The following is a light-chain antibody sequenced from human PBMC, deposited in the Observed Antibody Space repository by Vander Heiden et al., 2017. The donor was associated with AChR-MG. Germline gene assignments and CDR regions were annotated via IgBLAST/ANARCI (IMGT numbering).Light chain of an antibody. CDR3: SSYTSGSTVI. Sequence: QSALTQPASMSASPGQSITISCTGTSSDVGGYNFVSWYQQHPGKAPKLMIYEVFNRPSGVSNRFSGSKSGNTASLTISGLRAEDEADYYCSSYTSGSTVIFGGGTRLAVL. J-gene: IGLJ2*01. CDR1: SSDVGGYNF. V-gene: IGLV2-14*01. CDR2: EVF.